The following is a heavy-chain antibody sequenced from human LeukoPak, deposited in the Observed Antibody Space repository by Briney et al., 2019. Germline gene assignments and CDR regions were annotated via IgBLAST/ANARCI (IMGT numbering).Heavy chain of an antibody. Sequence: GESLKISCQGSGYSFTSYWIGWVRQLPGKGLEWMGIIYPGDSDTRYSPSFQGQVTISADKSISTAYLQWSSLKASDTAMYYCARATTVVTPDYWGQGTLVTVSS. D-gene: IGHD4-23*01. V-gene: IGHV5-51*01. CDR1: GYSFTSYW. CDR3: ARATTVVTPDY. J-gene: IGHJ4*02. CDR2: IYPGDSDT.